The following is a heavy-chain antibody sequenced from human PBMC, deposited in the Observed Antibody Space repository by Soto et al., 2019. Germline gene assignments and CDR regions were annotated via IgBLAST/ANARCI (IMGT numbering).Heavy chain of an antibody. Sequence: SETLSLTCAVSGYSISSSHWWVWIRQPPGKGLEWIGYIYYSGTTYYNPSLMSRVTMSVDTSKNQLSLRLSSVTAVDTAVYYCARKIAVSGHDAFDVWGQGTMVTVS. CDR1: GYSISSSHW. J-gene: IGHJ3*01. V-gene: IGHV4-28*01. CDR2: IYYSGTT. D-gene: IGHD6-19*01. CDR3: ARKIAVSGHDAFDV.